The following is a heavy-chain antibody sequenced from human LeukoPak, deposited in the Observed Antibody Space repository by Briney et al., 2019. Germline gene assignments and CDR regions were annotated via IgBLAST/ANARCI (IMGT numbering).Heavy chain of an antibody. D-gene: IGHD4-17*01. Sequence: GGSLRLSCAASGFTFSDYCMSWIRQAPGKGLEWVSYISSSSSYTNYADSVKGRFTISRDNAKNSLYLQMNSLRAEDTAVYYCARDGDYGDYDFDYWGQGTLVTVSS. V-gene: IGHV3-11*06. CDR1: GFTFSDYC. CDR3: ARDGDYGDYDFDY. CDR2: ISSSSSYT. J-gene: IGHJ4*02.